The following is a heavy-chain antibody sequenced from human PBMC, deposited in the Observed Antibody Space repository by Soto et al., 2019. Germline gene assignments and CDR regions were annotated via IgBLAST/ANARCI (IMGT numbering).Heavy chain of an antibody. J-gene: IGHJ4*02. V-gene: IGHV4-59*01. CDR1: GGSIRSYY. D-gene: IGHD3-10*01. CDR2: IYYSGST. CDR3: ARRVKYGSGRRPAYYFDY. Sequence: QVQLQESGPGLVKPSETLSLSCTVSGGSIRSYYWSWIRQPPGKGLEWIGYIYYSGSTNYNPSLKRRVTISVDTSKNQFSLKLSSVTAADTAVYYCARRVKYGSGRRPAYYFDYWGQGTLVTVSS.